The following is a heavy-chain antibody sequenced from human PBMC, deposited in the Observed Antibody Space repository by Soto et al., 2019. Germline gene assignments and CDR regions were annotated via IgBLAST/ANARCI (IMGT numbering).Heavy chain of an antibody. V-gene: IGHV6-1*01. CDR3: AYSPTGSSGWYSNYYYYGMDV. CDR1: GDSVSSNSAA. CDR2: TYYRSKWYN. Sequence: PSQTLSLTCAISGDSVSSNSAAWNWIRQSPSRSLEWLGRTYYRSKWYNDYAVSVKSRITINPDTSKNQFSLQLNSVTPEDTAVYYCAYSPTGSSGWYSNYYYYGMDVWGQGTTVTVSS. J-gene: IGHJ6*02. D-gene: IGHD6-19*01.